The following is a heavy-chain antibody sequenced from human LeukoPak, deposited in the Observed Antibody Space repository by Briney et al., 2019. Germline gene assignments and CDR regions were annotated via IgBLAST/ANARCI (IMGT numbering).Heavy chain of an antibody. J-gene: IGHJ5*02. CDR2: ISSSGSTI. V-gene: IGHV3-11*01. Sequence: PGGALRLSCAASGFTFSDYYMGWIRQAPGKVLEWVSYISSSGSTIYYADSVKGRFTISRDNAKNSLYLQMNSLRAEDTAVYYCARGGGTTPNWFDPWGQGTLVTVSS. D-gene: IGHD1-7*01. CDR1: GFTFSDYY. CDR3: ARGGGTTPNWFDP.